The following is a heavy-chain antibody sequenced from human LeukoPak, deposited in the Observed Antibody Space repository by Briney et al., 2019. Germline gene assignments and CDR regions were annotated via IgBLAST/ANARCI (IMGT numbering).Heavy chain of an antibody. CDR3: AKDLHYYGSGYGGDY. CDR2: IRYDGTNK. Sequence: GGSLRLSCAASGFTFTSYGMHWIRQAPGKGLEGVAFIRYDGTNKYYADSVKGRFTISRDNSKNTLSLQMNSLRVEDTAVYYCAKDLHYYGSGYGGDYWGQGTLVTVSS. CDR1: GFTFTSYG. J-gene: IGHJ4*02. V-gene: IGHV3-30*02. D-gene: IGHD3-10*01.